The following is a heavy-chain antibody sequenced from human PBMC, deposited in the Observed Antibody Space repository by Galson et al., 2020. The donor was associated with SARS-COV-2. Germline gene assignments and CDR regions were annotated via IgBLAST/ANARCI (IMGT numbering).Heavy chain of an antibody. CDR3: ARRSSKYYGSGGYYGAFDI. Sequence: GESLKISCKGSGYSFTSYWIGWVRQMPGKGLEWMGINYPGDSDTRYSTSFQGQVTISADKSISTAYLQWSSLKASDTAMYYCARRSSKYYGSGGYYGAFDIWSQGTMVTVSS. CDR2: NYPGDSDT. V-gene: IGHV5-51*01. J-gene: IGHJ3*02. CDR1: GYSFTSYW. D-gene: IGHD3-10*01.